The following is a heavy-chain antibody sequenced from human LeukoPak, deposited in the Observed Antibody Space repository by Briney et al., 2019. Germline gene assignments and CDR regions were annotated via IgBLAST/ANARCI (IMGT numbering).Heavy chain of an antibody. J-gene: IGHJ3*02. D-gene: IGHD5-18*01. CDR2: IRYDGSNK. Sequence: GGSLRLSCAASGFTFSSYGMHWVRQAPGKGLEWVAFIRYDGSNKYYADSVKGRFTISRDNSKNTLYLQMNSLRAEDTAVYYCAKDVDTAMGSLTDAFDIWGQGTMVTVSS. CDR1: GFTFSSYG. V-gene: IGHV3-30*02. CDR3: AKDVDTAMGSLTDAFDI.